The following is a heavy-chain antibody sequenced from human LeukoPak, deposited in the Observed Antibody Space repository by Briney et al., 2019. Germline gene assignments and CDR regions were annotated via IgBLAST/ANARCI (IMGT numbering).Heavy chain of an antibody. D-gene: IGHD2-8*01. CDR2: IKEDGTQK. CDR3: AREARGTRAAFDV. J-gene: IGHJ3*01. Sequence: GGSLRLSCAASGFTFSSYWMSWVRQAPGKGLEWAANIKEDGTQKYYVGSVRGRLTISRDNAKNSLYLQMNSLRAEDTAIYYCAREARGTRAAFDVWGQGTMVTVFS. CDR1: GFTFSSYW. V-gene: IGHV3-7*01.